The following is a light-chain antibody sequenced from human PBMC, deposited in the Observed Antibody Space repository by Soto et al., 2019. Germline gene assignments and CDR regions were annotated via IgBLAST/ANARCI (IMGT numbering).Light chain of an antibody. Sequence: QSALTQPASVSGSPGQSITISCTGTSSDIGSYNYVAWYQQFPGKTPKLIIYEVRNRPSGVSFRFSGSKSGNTASLTISGLQNEDGADYYCISFRGSDASYVFATGTKVTVL. CDR2: EVR. V-gene: IGLV2-14*01. CDR1: SSDIGSYNY. CDR3: ISFRGSDASYV. J-gene: IGLJ1*01.